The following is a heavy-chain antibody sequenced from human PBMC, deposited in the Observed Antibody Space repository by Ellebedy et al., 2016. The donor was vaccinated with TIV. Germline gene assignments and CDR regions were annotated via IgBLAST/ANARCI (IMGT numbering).Heavy chain of an antibody. D-gene: IGHD6-19*01. V-gene: IGHV3-23*01. Sequence: GESLKISXAASGFTFSTYAMSWVRQAPGKGLEWVSGISGVGSTSYADSVKGRFTISRDNSKNTLSLQMNSLRAEDTAIYYCASAGGSGWYYNNYYFDYWGQGTLVTVSS. CDR3: ASAGGSGWYYNNYYFDY. CDR2: ISGVGST. J-gene: IGHJ4*02. CDR1: GFTFSTYA.